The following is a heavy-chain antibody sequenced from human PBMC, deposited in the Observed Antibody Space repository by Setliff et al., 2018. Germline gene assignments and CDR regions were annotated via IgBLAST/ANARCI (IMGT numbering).Heavy chain of an antibody. CDR1: GGSISYNY. V-gene: IGHV4-4*07. D-gene: IGHD3-3*01. CDR2: IYTDGST. CDR3: ARVTGFSYMDV. Sequence: SETLSLTCTVSGGSISYNYWSWLRQSAGKGLECIGRIYTDGSTKYNPSLTGRVTLLIDTAKNQISLRLSSVTAADTAVYFCARVTGFSYMDVWGKGTTVTVSS. J-gene: IGHJ6*03.